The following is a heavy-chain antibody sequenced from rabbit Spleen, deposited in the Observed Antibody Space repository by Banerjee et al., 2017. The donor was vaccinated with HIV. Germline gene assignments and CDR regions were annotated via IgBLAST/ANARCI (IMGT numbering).Heavy chain of an antibody. V-gene: IGHV1S45*01. D-gene: IGHD1-1*01. CDR3: ARDLVGVIGWNFYL. CDR2: INAATAKP. Sequence: QAQLVESGGGLVQPEGSLTLTCKASGFSFGDRDVMCWVRQAPGKGLEWIACINAATAKPVYATWAKGRFTISRTSSTTVTLRMTSLTAADTATYFCARDLVGVIGWNFYLWGPGTLVTVS. J-gene: IGHJ4*01. CDR1: GFSFGDRDV.